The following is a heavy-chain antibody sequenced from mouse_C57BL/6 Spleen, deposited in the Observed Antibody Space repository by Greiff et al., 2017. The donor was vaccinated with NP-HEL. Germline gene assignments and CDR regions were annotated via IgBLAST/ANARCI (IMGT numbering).Heavy chain of an antibody. J-gene: IGHJ2*01. Sequence: QVQLQQPGAELVMPGASVKLSCKASGYTFTSYWMHWVKQRPGQGLEWIGEIDPSDSYPNYNQKFKGKSKLTVDKSSSTAYMQLSSLTSEDSAVYYCARDYYGSYDFDDWGQGTTRTVSS. V-gene: IGHV1-69*01. CDR3: ARDYYGSYDFDD. CDR2: IDPSDSYP. CDR1: GYTFTSYW. D-gene: IGHD1-1*01.